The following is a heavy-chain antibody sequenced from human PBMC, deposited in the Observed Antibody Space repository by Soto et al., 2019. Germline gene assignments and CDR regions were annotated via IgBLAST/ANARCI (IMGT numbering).Heavy chain of an antibody. V-gene: IGHV1-46*01. CDR3: AKDWGFSGYDHFDY. J-gene: IGHJ4*02. D-gene: IGHD5-12*01. CDR2: INPNSGST. CDR1: GYTFTSYD. Sequence: ASVKVSCKASGYTFTSYDIHWVRQAPGQRLEWMGMINPNSGSTNYAQKIQGRVTLTRDTSTSTVYMELSSLRSEDTALYYCAKDWGFSGYDHFDYWGQGTLVTVS.